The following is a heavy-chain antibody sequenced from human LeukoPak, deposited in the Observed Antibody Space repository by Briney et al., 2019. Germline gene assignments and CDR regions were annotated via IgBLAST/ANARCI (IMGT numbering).Heavy chain of an antibody. Sequence: GGSLRLSCAASGLTFSSYWMTWVRQAPGKGLEWVANIKLDGTEKYYVDSVKGRFTISRDNAKNSLDLQMNSLRVEDTAVYYCARDLGLSGYDLLDYWGQGTMVTVSA. CDR2: IKLDGTEK. CDR3: ARDLGLSGYDLLDY. CDR1: GLTFSSYW. V-gene: IGHV3-7*01. D-gene: IGHD5-12*01. J-gene: IGHJ4*02.